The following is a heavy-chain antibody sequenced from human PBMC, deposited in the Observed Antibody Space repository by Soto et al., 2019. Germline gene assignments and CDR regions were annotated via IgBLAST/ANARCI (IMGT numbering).Heavy chain of an antibody. D-gene: IGHD5-12*01. CDR3: ARGIKGLPPSAFDI. CDR2: LNPNTDKT. CDR1: GYTFSNYD. Sequence: ASVKVSCKASGYTFSNYDINWVRQATGQGLEWMGWLNPNTDKTGSAQKFQGRVTMTRNTSISTAYLELSGLRSDDTAVYYCARGIKGLPPSAFDIWGQGTRVTVS. J-gene: IGHJ3*02. V-gene: IGHV1-8*01.